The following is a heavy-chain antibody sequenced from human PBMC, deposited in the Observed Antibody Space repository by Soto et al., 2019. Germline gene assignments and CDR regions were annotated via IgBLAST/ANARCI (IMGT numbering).Heavy chain of an antibody. CDR1: GFTFSSYA. CDR3: AKGVAVAAWGN. J-gene: IGHJ4*02. D-gene: IGHD6-19*01. Sequence: EVQLLESGGGLVQPGGSLRLSCAASGFTFSSYAMSWVRQAPGKGLEWVSAISGSGGSTYYAYTVQGRFTISRDNSKNTLYLQMNSLRAEDTAVYYCAKGVAVAAWGNLGQGTLVTVSS. CDR2: ISGSGGST. V-gene: IGHV3-23*01.